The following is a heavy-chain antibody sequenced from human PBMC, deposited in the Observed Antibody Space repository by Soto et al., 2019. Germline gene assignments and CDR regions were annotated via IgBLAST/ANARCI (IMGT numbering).Heavy chain of an antibody. Sequence: QVQLVQSGAEVKKPGSSVKVSCKASGGTFSSYAISWVRQAPGQGLEWMGGIIPIFGTANYAQKFQGRVMFTADKSMHTEYVEMSSLRSEDTAVYYCARTAYYYASSGYYAFDFWAQGHLVAVSS. CDR1: GGTFSSYA. D-gene: IGHD3-22*01. J-gene: IGHJ4*02. CDR2: IIPIFGTA. V-gene: IGHV1-69*06. CDR3: ARTAYYYASSGYYAFDF.